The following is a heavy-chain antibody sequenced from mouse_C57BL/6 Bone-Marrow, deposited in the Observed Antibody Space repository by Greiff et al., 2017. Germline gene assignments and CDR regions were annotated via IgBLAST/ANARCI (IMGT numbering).Heavy chain of an antibody. Sequence: EVKLVESGGGLLKLGGPRKFPVPPLGSPSGAIGMHWVRQAPEKGLGWVAYISSGSSTIYYADTVKGRFTISRDNAKNTLFLQMTSLRSEDTAMYYCARPMDYWGQGTSVTVSS. J-gene: IGHJ4*01. CDR3: ARPMDY. CDR1: GSPSGAIG. V-gene: IGHV5-17*01. CDR2: ISSGSSTI.